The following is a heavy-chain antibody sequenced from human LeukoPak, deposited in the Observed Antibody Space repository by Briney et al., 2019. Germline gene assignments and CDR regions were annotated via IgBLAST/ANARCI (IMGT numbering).Heavy chain of an antibody. CDR2: ISSSNSYI. CDR1: GFTFSTYT. V-gene: IGHV3-21*01. Sequence: GGSLRLSCAASGFTFSTYTMNWVRQAPGKGLEWVSSISSSNSYIYYADSVRGRFTISRDNAKNSLYLQMNSLRAEDTAVYYCARVSILIVPYYAFDIWGQGTMVTVSS. CDR3: ARVSILIVPYYAFDI. D-gene: IGHD2/OR15-2a*01. J-gene: IGHJ3*02.